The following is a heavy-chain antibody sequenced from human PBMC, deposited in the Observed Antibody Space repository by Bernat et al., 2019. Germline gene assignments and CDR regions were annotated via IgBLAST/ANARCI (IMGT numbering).Heavy chain of an antibody. V-gene: IGHV3-74*01. CDR3: ARDVESLIDSSGYFDY. CDR2: INSDWSST. D-gene: IGHD3-22*01. CDR1: GFTFSSYW. J-gene: IGHJ4*02. Sequence: EVQLVESGGGLVQPGGSLRLSCAASGFTFSSYWMHWVRQAPGKGLVWVSRINSDWSSTFYAESVKGRFNISRDNAKKMLYLQMNSVRAEDTVVYYCARDVESLIDSSGYFDYWGQGTLVTVSS.